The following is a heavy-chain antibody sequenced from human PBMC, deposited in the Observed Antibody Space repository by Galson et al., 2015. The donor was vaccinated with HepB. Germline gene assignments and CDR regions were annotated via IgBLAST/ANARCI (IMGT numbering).Heavy chain of an antibody. J-gene: IGHJ4*02. CDR1: GASISSSRYY. CDR3: AKTGGYDYLDL. D-gene: IGHD5-12*01. V-gene: IGHV4-39*01. Sequence: ETLSLTCTVSGASISSSRYYWGWIRQPPGKGLEWIGAIYYSGSTYYNPSLESRVTISLDTAKNQFSLKVTSVTAADTAVYYCAKTGGYDYLDLWGQGNLVTVSS. CDR2: IYYSGST.